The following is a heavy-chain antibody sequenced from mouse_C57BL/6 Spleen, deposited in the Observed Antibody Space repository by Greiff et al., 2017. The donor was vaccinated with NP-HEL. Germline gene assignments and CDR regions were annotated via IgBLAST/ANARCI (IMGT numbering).Heavy chain of an antibody. Sequence: QVQLKESGAELVRPGTSVKVSCKASGYAFTNYLIEWVKQRPGQGLEWIGVINPGSGGTNYNEKFKGKATLTADKSSSTAYMQLSSLTSEDSAVYFCARNWDSGYFDYWGQGTTLTVSS. CDR1: GYAFTNYL. V-gene: IGHV1-54*01. D-gene: IGHD3-1*01. CDR2: INPGSGGT. CDR3: ARNWDSGYFDY. J-gene: IGHJ2*01.